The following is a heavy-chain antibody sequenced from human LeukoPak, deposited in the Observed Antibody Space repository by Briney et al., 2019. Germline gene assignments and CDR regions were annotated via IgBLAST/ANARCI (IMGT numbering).Heavy chain of an antibody. CDR2: ISAYNGNT. V-gene: IGHV1-18*01. CDR3: ASKLLGWSGSRDAFDI. Sequence: ASVKVSCKASGGTFSSYAISWVRQAPGQGLEWMGWISAYNGNTNYAQKLQGRVTMTTDTSTSTAYMELRSLRSDDTAVYYCASKLLGWSGSRDAFDIWGQGTMVTVSS. D-gene: IGHD3-3*01. J-gene: IGHJ3*02. CDR1: GGTFSSYA.